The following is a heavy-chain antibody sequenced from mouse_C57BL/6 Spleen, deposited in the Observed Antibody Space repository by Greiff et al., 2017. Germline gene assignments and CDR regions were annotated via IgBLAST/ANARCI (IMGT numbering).Heavy chain of an antibody. V-gene: IGHV1-66*01. D-gene: IGHD1-1*01. CDR3: ARGYYGSGFAY. Sequence: QVQLKQSGPELVKPGASVKISCKASGYSFTSYYIHWVKQRPGQGLEWIGWIYPGSGNTKYNEKFKGKATLTADTSSSTAYMQLSSLTSEDSAVYYCARGYYGSGFAYWGQGTLVTVSA. CDR2: IYPGSGNT. CDR1: GYSFTSYY. J-gene: IGHJ3*01.